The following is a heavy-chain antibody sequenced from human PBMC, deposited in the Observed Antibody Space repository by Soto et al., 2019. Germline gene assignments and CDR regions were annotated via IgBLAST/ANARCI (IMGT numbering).Heavy chain of an antibody. CDR3: ARTDYYYDISGYAPDAFDI. CDR1: GGYISSYY. D-gene: IGHD3-22*01. V-gene: IGHV4-59*01. CDR2: IYYSGST. Sequence: PSETLSLTCTVSGGYISSYYWSWIRQPPGKGLEWIGYIYYSGSTNYNPSLKSRVTISVDTSKNQFSLKLSSVTAADTAVYYCARTDYYYDISGYAPDAFDIWGRGTMVTVSS. J-gene: IGHJ3*02.